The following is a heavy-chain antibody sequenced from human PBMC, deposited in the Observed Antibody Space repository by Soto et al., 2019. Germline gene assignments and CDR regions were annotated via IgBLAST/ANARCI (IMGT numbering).Heavy chain of an antibody. CDR1: GYTFTSYF. D-gene: IGHD3-16*02. V-gene: IGHV1-46*01. J-gene: IGHJ4*02. CDR3: ARDGSNGFHYYFDY. CDR2: INPSGGNT. Sequence: ASVKVFCKASGYTFTSYFIHWVRQAPGQGLEWMGIINPSGGNTAYAQKFQGGVTMTTDTSTSTVYVELSSLSSEDTAVYYCARDGSNGFHYYFDYWGQGTPVTVS.